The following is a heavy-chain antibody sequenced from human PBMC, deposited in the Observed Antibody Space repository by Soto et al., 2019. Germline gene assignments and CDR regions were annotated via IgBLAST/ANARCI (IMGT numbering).Heavy chain of an antibody. CDR1: GGTFSSYA. D-gene: IGHD1-7*01. CDR2: IIPIFGTA. CDR3: ASKGRTWNYEWASLYYGMEV. Sequence: QVQLVQSGAEVKKPGSSVKVSCKASGGTFSSYAISWVRQAPGQGLEWVGGIIPIFGTANYEQKFPGRVTITADEATSRASIELSSLRSEDKAVYYCASKGRTWNYEWASLYYGMEVWGQGTTVTVSS. V-gene: IGHV1-69*01. J-gene: IGHJ6*02.